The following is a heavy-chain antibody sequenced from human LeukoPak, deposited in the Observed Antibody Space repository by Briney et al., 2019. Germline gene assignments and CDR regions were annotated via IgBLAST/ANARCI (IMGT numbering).Heavy chain of an antibody. J-gene: IGHJ6*02. CDR2: IYSGGST. CDR3: ARNVAYSSSWWPPYGMDV. D-gene: IGHD6-13*01. Sequence: PGGSLRLSCAASGFTVSSNYMSWVRQAPGKGLEWVSVIYSGGSTYYADSVKGRFTISRDNSKNTLYLQVNSLRAEDTAVYYCARNVAYSSSWWPPYGMDVWGQGTTVTVSS. V-gene: IGHV3-53*01. CDR1: GFTVSSNY.